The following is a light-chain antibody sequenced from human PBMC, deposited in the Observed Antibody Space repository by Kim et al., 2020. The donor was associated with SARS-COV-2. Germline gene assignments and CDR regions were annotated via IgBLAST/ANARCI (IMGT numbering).Light chain of an antibody. CDR1: SSNIGSNY. CDR3: AAWDDSLRV. CDR2: RNN. Sequence: PGQRVTISCSGSSSNIGSNYVYWYQQLPGTAPKLLIYRNNQRPSGVPDRFSGSKSGTSASLAISGLRSEDEADYHCAAWDDSLRVFGGGTKLTVL. V-gene: IGLV1-47*01. J-gene: IGLJ3*02.